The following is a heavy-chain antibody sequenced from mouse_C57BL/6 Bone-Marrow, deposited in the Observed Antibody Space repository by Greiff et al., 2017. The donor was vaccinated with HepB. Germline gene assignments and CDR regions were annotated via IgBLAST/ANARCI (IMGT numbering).Heavy chain of an antibody. D-gene: IGHD1-1*01. CDR2: IRNKANGYAT. CDR1: GFTFNDYH. Sequence: EVKLVESGGVLVQPGASLRLSCAASGFTFNDYHMSWVRQPPGKAPEWLALIRNKANGYATEYTASVKGRFTISRDNSQNILYLQMNTLRAEDSATYYCVKAVSSGSSYTWFAYWGQGTMVTVSA. CDR3: VKAVSSGSSYTWFAY. V-gene: IGHV7-4*01. J-gene: IGHJ3*01.